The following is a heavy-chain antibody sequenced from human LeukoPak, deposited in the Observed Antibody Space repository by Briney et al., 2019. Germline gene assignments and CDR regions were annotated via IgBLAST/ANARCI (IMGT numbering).Heavy chain of an antibody. CDR3: KRDSYTVWGDY. CDR2: ISYSGST. V-gene: IGHV4-61*01. CDR1: GVSVSSGTYY. J-gene: IGHJ4*02. D-gene: IGHD1-1*01. Sequence: PSETLSLTCTVSGVSVSSGTYYWSWIRQPPGKGLQWIGYISYSGSTNYNPSLKSRVSISVDTSRNQFSLKLSSVTAADTAVYYCKRDSYTVWGDYWGQGTLVTVSS.